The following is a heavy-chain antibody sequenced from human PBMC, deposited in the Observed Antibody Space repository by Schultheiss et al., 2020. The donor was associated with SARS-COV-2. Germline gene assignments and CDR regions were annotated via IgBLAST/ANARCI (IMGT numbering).Heavy chain of an antibody. CDR2: IYYKGNT. J-gene: IGHJ4*02. V-gene: IGHV4-59*08. D-gene: IGHD1-26*01. Sequence: SETLSLTCTVSGGSISGYYWTWIRQPPGKAMEWIGYIYYKGNTNYNPSLKSRVTISLDTSKNQFSLKLSSVTAADTAVYYCAIRQWELLRTKGLDFDYWGQGALVTVSS. CDR3: AIRQWELLRTKGLDFDY. CDR1: GGSISGYY.